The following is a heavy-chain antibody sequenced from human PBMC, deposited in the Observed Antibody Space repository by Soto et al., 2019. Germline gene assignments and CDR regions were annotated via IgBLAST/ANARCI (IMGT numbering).Heavy chain of an antibody. CDR2: ISSSSSYI. CDR1: GFTFSSYS. J-gene: IGHJ4*02. Sequence: GGSLRLSCAASGFTFSSYSMNWVRQAPGKGLEWVSSISSSSSYIYYADSVKGRFTISRDNAKNSLYLQMNSLRAEDTAVYYCAGDSSSWEEDFDYWGQGTLVTVSS. V-gene: IGHV3-21*01. D-gene: IGHD6-6*01. CDR3: AGDSSSWEEDFDY.